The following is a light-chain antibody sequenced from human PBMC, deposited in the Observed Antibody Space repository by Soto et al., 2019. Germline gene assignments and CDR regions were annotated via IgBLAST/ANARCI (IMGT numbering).Light chain of an antibody. J-gene: IGLJ3*02. CDR3: QTWGTGIPWV. Sequence: QSVLTQSPSASASLGASVKLTCTLSSGHSSYSIEWHQQQPEKGPRYLMKLNSDGSHSKGDGIPDRVSGSSSGAERYLTIASLQSEDEADYYCQTWGTGIPWVFGGGTKLTVL. V-gene: IGLV4-69*01. CDR1: SGHSSYS. CDR2: LNSDGSH.